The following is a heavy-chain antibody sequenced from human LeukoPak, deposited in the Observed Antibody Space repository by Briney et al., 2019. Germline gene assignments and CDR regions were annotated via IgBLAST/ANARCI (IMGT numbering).Heavy chain of an antibody. CDR1: GYTFTSYG. J-gene: IGHJ4*02. V-gene: IGHV1-18*01. CDR3: ARDRRFNYYDSSGYYPGDY. Sequence: ASVKVSCKASGYTFTSYGISWVRQAPGQGLEWMGWISAYNGNTNYAQKLQGRVTMTTDTSTSTAYMELRSLRSDDTAVYYCARDRRFNYYDSSGYYPGDYWGQGTLVTVSS. D-gene: IGHD3-22*01. CDR2: ISAYNGNT.